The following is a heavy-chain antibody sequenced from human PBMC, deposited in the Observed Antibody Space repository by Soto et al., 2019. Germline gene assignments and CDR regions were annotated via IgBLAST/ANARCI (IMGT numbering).Heavy chain of an antibody. V-gene: IGHV1-18*04. CDR2: ISAYNGNT. CDR3: ARDYYDFWSGYHTLNYYGMDV. D-gene: IGHD3-3*01. Sequence: ASVKVSCKASGYTFTSYGISWVRQAPGQGLEWMGWISAYNGNTKYAQKLQGRVTMTTDTSTSTAYMELRSLRSDDTAVYYCARDYYDFWSGYHTLNYYGMDVWGQGTTVTVSS. CDR1: GYTFTSYG. J-gene: IGHJ6*02.